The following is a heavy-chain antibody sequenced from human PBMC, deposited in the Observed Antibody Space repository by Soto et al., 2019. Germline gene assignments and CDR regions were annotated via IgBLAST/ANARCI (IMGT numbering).Heavy chain of an antibody. Sequence: QVQLVESGGGGVQPGRSLRLSCAASGFTFSSYGIHWVRQAPGKGLEWVAVISYDGRNKYYADSVKGRFAISRDNSSNTLYLQMSSLRAEDSAVYYCVKDGSSGWPYYYGLDVWGQGTTVTVSS. CDR3: VKDGSSGWPYYYGLDV. J-gene: IGHJ6*02. CDR1: GFTFSSYG. V-gene: IGHV3-30*18. CDR2: ISYDGRNK. D-gene: IGHD6-19*01.